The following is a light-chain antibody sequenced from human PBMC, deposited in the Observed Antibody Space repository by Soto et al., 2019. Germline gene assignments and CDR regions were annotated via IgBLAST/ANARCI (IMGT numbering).Light chain of an antibody. CDR1: SSDVGGYNY. Sequence: QSVLTQPPSASGSPGQSVTISCTGTSSDVGGYNYVSWYQQHPGNAPQLMIYEVSKRPSGVPDRFSGSKSGSTASLTVSGRQAEDEADCYCSAYAGSNNLVFGGGTKLTVL. CDR3: SAYAGSNNLV. V-gene: IGLV2-8*01. J-gene: IGLJ2*01. CDR2: EVS.